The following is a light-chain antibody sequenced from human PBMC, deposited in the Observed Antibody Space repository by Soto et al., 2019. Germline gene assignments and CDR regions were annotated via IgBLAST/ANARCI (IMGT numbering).Light chain of an antibody. J-gene: IGKJ1*01. V-gene: IGKV3-15*01. CDR1: QSVSSN. CDR3: QQSNNWPPWT. Sequence: EIVMTQSPATLSVSPGERATLSCRASQSVSSNLAWYQQKPGQAPRLLIYGASTRATGIPARFSGSGSGTEFTLTISSLQPEDFAVYYCQQSNNWPPWTFGQGTKWISN. CDR2: GAS.